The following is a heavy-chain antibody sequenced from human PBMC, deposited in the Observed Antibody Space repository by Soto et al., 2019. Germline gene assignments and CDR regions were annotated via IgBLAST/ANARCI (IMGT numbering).Heavy chain of an antibody. J-gene: IGHJ4*02. Sequence: GGSLRLSCAASGFTFSSYAMSWVRQAPGKGLEWVSAISGSGGSTYYADSVKGRFTISRDNSKNTLYLQMNSLRAEDTAVYYCANTPQSRSSSLVVDYWGQGTLVTVSS. D-gene: IGHD6-6*01. CDR1: GFTFSSYA. CDR3: ANTPQSRSSSLVVDY. V-gene: IGHV3-23*01. CDR2: ISGSGGST.